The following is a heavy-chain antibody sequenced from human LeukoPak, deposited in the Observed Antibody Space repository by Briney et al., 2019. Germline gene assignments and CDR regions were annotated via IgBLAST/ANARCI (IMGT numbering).Heavy chain of an antibody. D-gene: IGHD2-8*01. V-gene: IGHV4-59*01. CDR3: ARGGKCANGVCPVPTDY. Sequence: SETLSLTCTVSGGSISPDNWTWIRQPPGKGLEYIGYIYNSGTTNYNTSRRSRVTMSVDTSKNQFSLRLSSVTAADTAVYYCARGGKCANGVCPVPTDYWGQGTLVTVSS. CDR1: GGSISPDN. J-gene: IGHJ4*02. CDR2: IYNSGTT.